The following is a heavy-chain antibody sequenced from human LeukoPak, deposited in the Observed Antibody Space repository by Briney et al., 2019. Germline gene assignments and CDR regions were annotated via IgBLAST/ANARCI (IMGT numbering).Heavy chain of an antibody. J-gene: IGHJ4*02. V-gene: IGHV1-18*01. CDR2: ISAYNGNT. D-gene: IGHD3-10*01. Sequence: ASVKVSCKASGYTITSYGISWVRQAPGQGLEWMGWISAYNGNTNYAQKLQGRVTMTTDTSTSTDYMELRSLRSDDTAVYYCARDGWFGELPIDYWGQGTLVTVSS. CDR3: ARDGWFGELPIDY. CDR1: GYTITSYG.